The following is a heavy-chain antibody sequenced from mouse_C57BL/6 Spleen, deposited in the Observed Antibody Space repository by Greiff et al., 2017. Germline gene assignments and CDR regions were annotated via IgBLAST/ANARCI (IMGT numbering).Heavy chain of an antibody. CDR1: GFTFSNYW. CDR3: TGSGTTVVFDY. CDR2: IRLKSDNYAT. V-gene: IGHV6-3*01. J-gene: IGHJ2*01. D-gene: IGHD1-1*01. Sequence: EVKVEESGGGLVQPGGSMKLSCVASGFTFSNYWMNWVRQSPEKGLEWVAQIRLKSDNYATHYAESVKGRFTISRDDSKSSVYLQMNNLRAEDTGIYYCTGSGTTVVFDYWGQGTTLTVSS.